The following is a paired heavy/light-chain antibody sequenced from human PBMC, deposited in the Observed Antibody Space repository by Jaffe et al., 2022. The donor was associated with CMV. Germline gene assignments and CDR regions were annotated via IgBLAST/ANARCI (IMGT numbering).Heavy chain of an antibody. V-gene: IGHV3-30*18. CDR2: ISYDGNDK. Sequence: QELLVESGGGVVQPGRSLRLSCAASGFSFSSYGMHWVRQAPGKGLEWVAVISYDGNDKYYADSVKGRFTISRDNSQNTLYLHMNSLRAEDTAEYFCAKGPEVTRDRSGFYAPFEMKYKNYGMDVWGQGTTVTVSS. J-gene: IGHJ6*02. CDR1: GFSFSSYG. D-gene: IGHD3-22*01. CDR3: AKGPEVTRDRSGFYAPFEMKYKNYGMDV.
Light chain of an antibody. J-gene: IGLJ2*01. Sequence: SYELTQPPSVSVSPGQTASITCFGDNLGNKYVFWYQQKPGQSPMLVISQDTKRPSGIPERFSGSNSGNTATLTISGTQAMDEADYYCQAWDSSSYVVFGGGTKLTVL. CDR2: QDT. CDR1: NLGNKY. CDR3: QAWDSSSYVV. V-gene: IGLV3-1*01.